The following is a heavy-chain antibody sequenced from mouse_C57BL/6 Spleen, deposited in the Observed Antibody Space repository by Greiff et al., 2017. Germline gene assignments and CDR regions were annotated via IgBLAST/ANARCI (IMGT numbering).Heavy chain of an antibody. D-gene: IGHD2-3*01. CDR3: ARVGDGYSDY. V-gene: IGHV1-59*01. CDR1: GYTFTSYW. Sequence: QVHVKQPGAELVRPGTSVKLSCKASGYTFTSYWMHWVKQRPGQGLEWIGVIDPSDSYTNYNQKFKGKATLTVDTSSSTAYMQLSSLTSEDSAVYYCARVGDGYSDYWGQGTTLTVSS. J-gene: IGHJ2*01. CDR2: IDPSDSYT.